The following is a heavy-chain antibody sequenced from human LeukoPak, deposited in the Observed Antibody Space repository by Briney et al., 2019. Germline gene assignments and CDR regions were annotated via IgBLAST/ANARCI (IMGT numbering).Heavy chain of an antibody. V-gene: IGHV3-66*04. Sequence: GGSLRLSCAASGFTVSTNYMSWVRQAPGKGLEWVSVIYSGDTTFYADSVRGKFTISRDNSKNTLYLQMNSLRAEDTAVYYCAKRSDHGNTGNYFDSWGQGTPVTVSS. CDR3: AKRSDHGNTGNYFDS. CDR1: GFTVSTNY. CDR2: IYSGDTT. J-gene: IGHJ4*02. D-gene: IGHD4-17*01.